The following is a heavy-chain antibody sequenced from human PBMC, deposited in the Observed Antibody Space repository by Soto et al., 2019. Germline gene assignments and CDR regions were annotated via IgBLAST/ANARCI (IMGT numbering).Heavy chain of an antibody. CDR2: IYYSGST. Sequence: SETLSLTCTVSGGSISSYYWSLIRQPPGKGLEWIGYIYYSGSTNYNPSLESRVTISVDTSKSQFSLELSSVTAADTAVYYCARDKGGSYAGYFDYWGQGTLVNVSS. V-gene: IGHV4-59*01. J-gene: IGHJ4*02. D-gene: IGHD1-26*01. CDR3: ARDKGGSYAGYFDY. CDR1: GGSISSYY.